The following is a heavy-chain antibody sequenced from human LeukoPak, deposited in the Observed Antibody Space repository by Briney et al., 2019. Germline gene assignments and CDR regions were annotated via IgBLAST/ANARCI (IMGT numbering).Heavy chain of an antibody. Sequence: PSETLSLTCTVSGGSISSSSYYWGWIRQPPGKGLEWIGSIYYSGSTYYNPSLKSRVTISVDTSKNQFSLKLSSVTAADTAVYYCARYKQWLVGPDYWGQGTLVTVSS. D-gene: IGHD6-19*01. CDR3: ARYKQWLVGPDY. CDR1: GGSISSSSYY. CDR2: IYYSGST. V-gene: IGHV4-39*01. J-gene: IGHJ4*02.